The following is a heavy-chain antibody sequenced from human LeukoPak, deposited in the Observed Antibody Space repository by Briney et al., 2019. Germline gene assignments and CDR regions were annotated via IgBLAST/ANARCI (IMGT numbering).Heavy chain of an antibody. V-gene: IGHV1-18*01. D-gene: IGHD6-19*01. CDR1: GYTFTSYG. CDR2: ISAYNGNT. J-gene: IGHJ6*03. Sequence: ASVKVSCKASGYTFTSYGISWVRQAPGQGLEWMGWISAYNGNTNYAQKLQGRVTMTTDTSTSTAYMELRSLRSDDTAVYYCARGLNSSGWYHGYYYYYYMDVWGKGTTVTVSS. CDR3: ARGLNSSGWYHGYYYYYYMDV.